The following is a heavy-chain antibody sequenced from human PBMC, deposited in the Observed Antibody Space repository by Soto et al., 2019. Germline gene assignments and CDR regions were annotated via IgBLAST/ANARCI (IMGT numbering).Heavy chain of an antibody. J-gene: IGHJ4*02. V-gene: IGHV3-48*02. CDR1: GFTFSSYS. CDR2: ISSSSSTI. Sequence: VQLVESGGGLVQPGGSLRLSCAASGFTFSSYSMNWVRQAPGKGLEWVSYISSSSSTIYYADSVKGRFTISRDNAKNSLYLQMNSLRDEDTAVYYCAREGYCSGGSCYSGPLMCWGQGTLVTVSS. D-gene: IGHD2-15*01. CDR3: AREGYCSGGSCYSGPLMC.